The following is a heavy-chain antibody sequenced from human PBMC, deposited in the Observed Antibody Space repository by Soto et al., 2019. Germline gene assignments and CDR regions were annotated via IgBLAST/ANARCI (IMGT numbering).Heavy chain of an antibody. J-gene: IGHJ4*02. CDR3: ARENYYDSSQFAEY. CDR2: IIPIFGTA. Sequence: GASVKVSCKASGGTFSSYAISWVRQAPGQGLEWMGGIIPIFGTANYAQKFQGRVTITADESTSTAYMELSSLRSEDTAVYYCARENYYDSSQFAEYWGQGTLVTVSS. CDR1: GGTFSSYA. V-gene: IGHV1-69*13. D-gene: IGHD3-22*01.